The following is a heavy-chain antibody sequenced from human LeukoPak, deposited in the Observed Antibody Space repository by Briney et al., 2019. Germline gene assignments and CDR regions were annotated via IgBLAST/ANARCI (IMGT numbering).Heavy chain of an antibody. V-gene: IGHV1-2*06. D-gene: IGHD3-22*01. Sequence: ASVKVSCKASGYTFTGYYMHWVRQAPGQGLEWMGRINPNSGGTNYAQKFQGRVTMTRDTSISTAYMELSRLRSDDTAVYYCARDDSRPHYYDSSGYVYWGQGTLVTVSS. CDR3: ARDDSRPHYYDSSGYVY. J-gene: IGHJ4*02. CDR1: GYTFTGYY. CDR2: INPNSGGT.